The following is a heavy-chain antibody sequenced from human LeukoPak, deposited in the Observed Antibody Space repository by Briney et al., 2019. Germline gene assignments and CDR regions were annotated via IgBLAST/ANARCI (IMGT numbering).Heavy chain of an antibody. J-gene: IGHJ4*02. CDR3: ARALYSGYDY. D-gene: IGHD5-12*01. V-gene: IGHV1-8*01. Sequence: RASVKVSCKASGCTLTSYDINWVRQATGQGLEWMGWMNPNSGNTGYAQKFQGRVTMARNTSISTVYMELSSLRSEDTAVYYCARALYSGYDYWGQGTLVTVAS. CDR1: GCTLTSYD. CDR2: MNPNSGNT.